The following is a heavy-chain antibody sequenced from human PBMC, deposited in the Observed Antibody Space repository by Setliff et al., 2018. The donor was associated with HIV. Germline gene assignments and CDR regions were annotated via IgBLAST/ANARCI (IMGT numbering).Heavy chain of an antibody. CDR1: GYTFNKYA. Sequence: ASVKVSCKASGYTFNKYAITWVRHAPGQGPEWRVWISTYNGDTNYAPRRQGRVFMTADTSTSTVSVELTDLTSDDTPVYYCARGGWPFDHWGQGTLVTVTS. V-gene: IGHV1-18*01. CDR3: ARGGWPFDH. D-gene: IGHD2-15*01. J-gene: IGHJ4*02. CDR2: ISTYNGDT.